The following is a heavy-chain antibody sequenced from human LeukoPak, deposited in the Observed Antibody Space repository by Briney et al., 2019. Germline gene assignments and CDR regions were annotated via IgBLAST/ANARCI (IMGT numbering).Heavy chain of an antibody. CDR2: ISYDGSTK. J-gene: IGHJ6*02. CDR3: VKSYGSSHFYYYGLDV. CDR1: GFTFSSYG. V-gene: IGHV3-30*18. Sequence: PGGSLRLSCAASGFTFSSYGMHWVRQAPGKGLEWVAIISYDGSTKDYVDSVKGRFTISRDNSKNTLCLQMNSLRAEDTAVYYCVKSYGSSHFYYYGLDVWGQGTTVTVSS. D-gene: IGHD3-10*01.